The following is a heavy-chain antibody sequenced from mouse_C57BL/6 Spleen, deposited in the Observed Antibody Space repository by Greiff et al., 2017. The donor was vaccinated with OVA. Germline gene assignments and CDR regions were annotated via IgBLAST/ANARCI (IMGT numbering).Heavy chain of an antibody. CDR1: GYAFSSYW. J-gene: IGHJ2*01. Sequence: QVQLKESGAELVKPGASVKISCKASGYAFSSYWMNWVKQRPGKGLEWIGQIYPGDGDTNYNGKFKGKATLTADKSSSTAYMQLSSLTSEDSAVYFCARYGFGYYYGSSFDYWGQGTTLTVSS. V-gene: IGHV1-80*01. CDR2: IYPGDGDT. CDR3: ARYGFGYYYGSSFDY. D-gene: IGHD1-1*01.